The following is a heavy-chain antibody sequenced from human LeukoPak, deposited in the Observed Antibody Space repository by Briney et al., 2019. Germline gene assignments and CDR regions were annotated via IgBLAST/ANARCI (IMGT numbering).Heavy chain of an antibody. CDR1: GGSITSRSYY. D-gene: IGHD3-22*01. J-gene: IGHJ4*02. CDR2: IDYSGST. V-gene: IGHV4-39*01. Sequence: PSETLSLTCSVSGGSITSRSYYWSWIRQSPGKGLEWIGNIDYSGSTYYNPSLQSRVTISVDTSKTHFSLKLTSVTAADTAVYYCASHHDSRGYGLAYWGQGTLVTVSS. CDR3: ASHHDSRGYGLAY.